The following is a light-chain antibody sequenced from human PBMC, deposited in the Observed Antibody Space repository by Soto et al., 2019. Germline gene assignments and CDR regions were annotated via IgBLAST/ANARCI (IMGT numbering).Light chain of an antibody. V-gene: IGLV1-40*01. J-gene: IGLJ2*01. CDR3: QSYDSSRFMV. CDR1: SSNIGAGYD. CDR2: GNS. Sequence: VLTQPPSVSGAPGQRVTISCTGSSSNIGAGYDVHWYQQLPGTAPKLLIYGNSNRPSGVPDRFSGSKSGTSASLAITGLQAEDEADYYCQSYDSSRFMVFGGGTKLTVL.